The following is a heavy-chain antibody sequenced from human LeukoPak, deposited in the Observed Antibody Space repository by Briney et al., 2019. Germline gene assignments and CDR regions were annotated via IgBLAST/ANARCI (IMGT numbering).Heavy chain of an antibody. CDR3: AAGGIYSLLDY. Sequence: ASVKVSCKVSGDTLSELTMHLVRQAPGKGLEWMGGFDPGAGEILYAQQFQGRVTMTEDTSTDTAYMELTSLRSEDSGVYFCAAGGIYSLLDYWGQGTLVTVSS. D-gene: IGHD3-10*01. CDR1: GDTLSELT. CDR2: FDPGAGEI. J-gene: IGHJ4*02. V-gene: IGHV1-24*01.